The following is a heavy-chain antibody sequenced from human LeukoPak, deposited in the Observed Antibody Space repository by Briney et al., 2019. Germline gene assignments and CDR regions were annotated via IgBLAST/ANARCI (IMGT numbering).Heavy chain of an antibody. D-gene: IGHD1-26*01. CDR3: TSTIGDV. Sequence: GGSLRLSCVASDFTISSYSMNWVRQAPGKGLEWVSHISSDSRKIYYADSVKGRFTISRDNARNSVYLQMHSLRAEDAGVYYCTSTIGDVWGQGTTVTVSS. V-gene: IGHV3-48*01. CDR2: ISSDSRKI. J-gene: IGHJ6*02. CDR1: DFTISSYS.